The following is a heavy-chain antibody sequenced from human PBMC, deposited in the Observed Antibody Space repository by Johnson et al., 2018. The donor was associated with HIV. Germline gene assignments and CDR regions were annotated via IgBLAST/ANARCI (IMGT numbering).Heavy chain of an antibody. CDR3: AKDLVVINVRYAFHI. J-gene: IGHJ3*02. CDR1: GFTFEDYA. V-gene: IGHV3-9*01. Sequence: VQLVESGGGLVQPGRSLRLSCAASGFTFEDYAMHWVRQAPGKGLEWVSGINWNRDSIEYADSVQGRFTVARDNAKNSLYLQMNSLRAEDTALYYCAKDLVVINVRYAFHIWGQGTMVTVSS. CDR2: INWNRDSI. D-gene: IGHD3-22*01.